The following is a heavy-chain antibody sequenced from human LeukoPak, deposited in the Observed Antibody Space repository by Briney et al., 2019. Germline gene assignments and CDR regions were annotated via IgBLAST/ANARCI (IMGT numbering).Heavy chain of an antibody. J-gene: IGHJ3*02. D-gene: IGHD3-22*01. V-gene: IGHV3-7*01. CDR1: GFTFSRYW. CDR2: INEDGSEK. CDR3: ANYYDSSGYYALDM. Sequence: PGGSLRLSWAASGFTFSRYWMSWVRQAPGKGLEWVANINEDGSEKNYVDSVKGRFTISRDNAKNSLYLEMNSLTAEDTAVYYCANYYDSSGYYALDMWGQGTMVTVSP.